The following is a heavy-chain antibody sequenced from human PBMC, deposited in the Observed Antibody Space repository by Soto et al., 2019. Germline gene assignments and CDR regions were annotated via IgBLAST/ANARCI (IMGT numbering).Heavy chain of an antibody. CDR3: AKDLGGWYDAVAGFDF. D-gene: IGHD6-19*01. Sequence: EVQLVESGGGLVQPGRSLRLSCAASGFTFENFAMHWVRQVPGKGLEWVSGMSWNSGGIGYADFVKGRFTISRDNAKNSLFLEMNSLRSEDTALYYCAKDLGGWYDAVAGFDFWGPGILVTVSS. CDR1: GFTFENFA. V-gene: IGHV3-9*01. J-gene: IGHJ4*02. CDR2: MSWNSGGI.